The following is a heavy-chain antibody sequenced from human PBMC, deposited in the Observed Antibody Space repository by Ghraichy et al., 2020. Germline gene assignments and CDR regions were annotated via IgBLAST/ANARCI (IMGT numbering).Heavy chain of an antibody. CDR2: VSWNSDAI. CDR3: GRVNCAGPSCYVDY. D-gene: IGHD2-21*01. J-gene: IGHJ4*02. V-gene: IGHV3-9*01. Sequence: SLNISCAASGFTFDDNAMTWVRQAPGKGLAWVSGVSWNSDAIAYADSVKGRFIISRDNAKNSLYLQMSRLRPDDTAVYYCGRVNCAGPSCYVDYWGQGTLVTVTS. CDR1: GFTFDDNA.